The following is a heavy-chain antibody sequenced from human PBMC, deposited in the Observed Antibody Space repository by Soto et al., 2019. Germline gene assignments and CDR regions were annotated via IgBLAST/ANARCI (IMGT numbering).Heavy chain of an antibody. Sequence: RGESLKISCQGSGYNFPTYWIGWVRQMPGNGLEWMGLIYPGDSNTRYSPSFEGQVTMSADRTTDTVYLRWTSLKASDTAVYYCARHIDEYSSASGFDYWGQGTLVTVSS. J-gene: IGHJ4*02. CDR2: IYPGDSNT. CDR3: ARHIDEYSSASGFDY. CDR1: GYNFPTYW. V-gene: IGHV5-51*01. D-gene: IGHD6-6*01.